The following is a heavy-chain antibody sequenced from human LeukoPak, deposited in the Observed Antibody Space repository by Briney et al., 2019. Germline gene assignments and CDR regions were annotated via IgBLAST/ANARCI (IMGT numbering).Heavy chain of an antibody. CDR3: ARDRPFYDILTGYLY. D-gene: IGHD3-9*01. Sequence: ASVKVSCKASGYTFTSYGISWVRQAPGQGLEWMGWISACNGNTNYAQKLQGRVTMTTDTSTSTAYMELRSLRFDDTDVYYCARDRPFYDILTGYLYWGQGTLVTVSS. V-gene: IGHV1-18*01. CDR1: GYTFTSYG. CDR2: ISACNGNT. J-gene: IGHJ4*02.